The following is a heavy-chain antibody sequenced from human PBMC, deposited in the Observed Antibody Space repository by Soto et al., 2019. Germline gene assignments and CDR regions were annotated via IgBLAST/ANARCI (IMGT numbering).Heavy chain of an antibody. V-gene: IGHV3-48*01. CDR1: GFTFSSYS. CDR3: AREGFRSGYYTIYYYYYMDV. J-gene: IGHJ6*03. Sequence: GGSLRLSCAASGFTFSSYSMNWVRQAPGQGLEWVSYISSSSSTIYYADSVKGRFTISRDNAKNSLYLQMNSLRAEDTAVYYCAREGFRSGYYTIYYYYYMDVWGKGTTVTVSS. D-gene: IGHD3-3*01. CDR2: ISSSSSTI.